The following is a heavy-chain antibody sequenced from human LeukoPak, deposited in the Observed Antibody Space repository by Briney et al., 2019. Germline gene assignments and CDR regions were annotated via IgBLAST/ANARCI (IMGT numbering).Heavy chain of an antibody. D-gene: IGHD2-2*01. V-gene: IGHV1-8*01. CDR1: GYTFTSYD. CDR2: MNPNSGNT. J-gene: IGHJ1*01. Sequence: ASVKVSCKASGYTFTSYDINWVRQATGQGLEWMGWMNPNSGNTGYAQKLQGRVTMTRNTSISTAYMELSSLRSEDTAVYYCASIRYCSSTSCYDSIRYFQHWGQGTLVTVSS. CDR3: ASIRYCSSTSCYDSIRYFQH.